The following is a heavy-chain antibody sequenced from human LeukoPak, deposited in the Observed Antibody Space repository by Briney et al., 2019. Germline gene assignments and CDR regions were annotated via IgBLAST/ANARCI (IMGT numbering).Heavy chain of an antibody. J-gene: IGHJ5*02. CDR1: GYSISSGYY. Sequence: SETLSLTCTVSGYSISSGYYWGWIRQPPGKGLEWIGRIYTSGSTNYNPSLKSRVTMSVDTSKNQFSLKLSSVTAADTAVYYCARSSGYYYDNWFDPWGQGTLVTVSS. D-gene: IGHD3-22*01. CDR2: IYTSGST. V-gene: IGHV4-38-2*02. CDR3: ARSSGYYYDNWFDP.